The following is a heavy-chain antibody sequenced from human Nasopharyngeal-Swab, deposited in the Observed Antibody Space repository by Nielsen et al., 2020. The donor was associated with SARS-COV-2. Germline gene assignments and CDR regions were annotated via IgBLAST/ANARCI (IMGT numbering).Heavy chain of an antibody. D-gene: IGHD3-22*01. Sequence: GGSLRLSCAASEFIFTSYNMNWVRQAPAKGLEWVSSISFSSSYIYYADSVKGRFTLSRDNAKKSLYLQMNSLRAEDSAVYYCARSKISPSSYYDSSGYYGSYGMDVWGQGTTVTVSS. CDR3: ARSKISPSSYYDSSGYYGSYGMDV. J-gene: IGHJ6*02. CDR1: EFIFTSYN. V-gene: IGHV3-21*01. CDR2: ISFSSSYI.